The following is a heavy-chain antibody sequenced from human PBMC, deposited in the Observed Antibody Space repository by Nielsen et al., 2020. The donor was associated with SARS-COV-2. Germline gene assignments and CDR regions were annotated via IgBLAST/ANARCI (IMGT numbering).Heavy chain of an antibody. J-gene: IGHJ3*01. V-gene: IGHV4-30-4*01. D-gene: IGHD4-17*01. Sequence: SETLSLTCTVSGGSISSGDYYWSWIRQPPGKGLEWIGYIYYSGSTYYNPSLKSRVTISVDTSKNQFSLKLSSVTAADTAVYFCARLYDNGDYGDGFDFWGRGTMVTVSS. CDR1: GGSISSGDYY. CDR3: ARLYDNGDYGDGFDF. CDR2: IYYSGST.